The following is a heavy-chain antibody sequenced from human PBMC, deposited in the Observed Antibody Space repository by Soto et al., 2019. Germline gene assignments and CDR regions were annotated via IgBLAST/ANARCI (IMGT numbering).Heavy chain of an antibody. CDR3: TKGPSDYYGMDV. CDR1: GFTFSSYV. V-gene: IGHV3-23*01. J-gene: IGHJ6*02. CDR2: VSGGSSHT. Sequence: EVQLLESGGGLTQPGGSLRLSCAASGFTFSSYVMSWVRQAPGKGLEWVSTVSGGSSHTYYADSVKGRFTISRDNSRNTLFLQMNSLRVEDTATYYCTKGPSDYYGMDVWGQGTAVTVSS.